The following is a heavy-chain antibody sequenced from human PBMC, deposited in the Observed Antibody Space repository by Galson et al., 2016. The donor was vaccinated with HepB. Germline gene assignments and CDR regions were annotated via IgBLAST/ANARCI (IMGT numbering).Heavy chain of an antibody. D-gene: IGHD3-22*01. J-gene: IGHJ4*02. V-gene: IGHV3-23*01. CDR2: IRVSGGST. Sequence: SLRLSCAASGFTFSSYAMSWVRQAPGKGLEWVSAIRVSGGSTYYADSVKGRFTISRDNSKNTLYLQMNSLRAEDTAVYYCAKDRHLDYYDSSGYPTWFDYWGQGTLVTVSS. CDR3: AKDRHLDYYDSSGYPTWFDY. CDR1: GFTFSSYA.